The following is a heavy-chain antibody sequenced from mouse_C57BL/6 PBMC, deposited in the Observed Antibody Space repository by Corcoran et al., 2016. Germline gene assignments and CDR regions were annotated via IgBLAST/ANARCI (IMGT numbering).Heavy chain of an antibody. V-gene: IGHV8-12*01. CDR1: GFSLSTSGMG. Sequence: HVTMKESGPGILQSSQTLSMTCSISGFSLSTSGMGVSWIGQPSGKGLEWLAHIYWDDDKRYNPSLKSRLTISKDTSRNQVFLKITSVDTADTATYYCARKGLTLDYAMDYWGQGTSVTVSS. J-gene: IGHJ4*01. CDR3: ARKGLTLDYAMDY. CDR2: IYWDDDK. D-gene: IGHD4-1*01.